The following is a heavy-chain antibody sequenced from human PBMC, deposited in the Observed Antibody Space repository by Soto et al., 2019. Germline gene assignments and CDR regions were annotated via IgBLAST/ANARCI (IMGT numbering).Heavy chain of an antibody. CDR3: ARAPRSSSWWKYYYYGMDV. D-gene: IGHD6-13*01. Sequence: ASVKVSCKASGYTFTSYAMHWVRQAPGQRLEWMGWINAGNGNTKYSQKSQGRVTITRDTSASTAYMELSSLRSEDTAVYYCARAPRSSSWWKYYYYGMDVWGQGTTVTVSS. CDR2: INAGNGNT. J-gene: IGHJ6*02. V-gene: IGHV1-3*01. CDR1: GYTFTSYA.